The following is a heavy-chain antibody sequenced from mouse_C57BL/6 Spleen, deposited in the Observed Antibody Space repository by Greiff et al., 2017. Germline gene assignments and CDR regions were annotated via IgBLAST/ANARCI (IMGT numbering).Heavy chain of an antibody. CDR1: GYTFTSYW. CDR3: ARSGYGSSYDAMDY. CDR2: IDPSDSET. V-gene: IGHV1-52*01. Sequence: QVQLQQPGAELVRPGSSVKLSCKASGYTFTSYWMHWVKQRPIQGLEWIGNIDPSDSETHYNQKFKDKATLTVDKSSSTAYMPLSSLTSEDSAVYYCARSGYGSSYDAMDYWGQGTSVTVSS. D-gene: IGHD1-1*01. J-gene: IGHJ4*01.